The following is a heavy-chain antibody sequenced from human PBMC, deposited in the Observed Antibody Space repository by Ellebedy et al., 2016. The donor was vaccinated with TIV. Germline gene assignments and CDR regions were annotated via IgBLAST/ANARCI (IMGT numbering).Heavy chain of an antibody. CDR2: INPSGGST. CDR1: GYTFTSYG. V-gene: IGHV1-46*01. D-gene: IGHD3-22*01. Sequence: ASVKVSCXASGYTFTSYGISWVRQAPGQGLEWMGIINPSGGSTSYAQKFQGRVTMTRDTSTSTVYMELSSLRSEDTAVYYCATSRLVISLRYYYGMDVWGQGTTVTVSS. CDR3: ATSRLVISLRYYYGMDV. J-gene: IGHJ6*02.